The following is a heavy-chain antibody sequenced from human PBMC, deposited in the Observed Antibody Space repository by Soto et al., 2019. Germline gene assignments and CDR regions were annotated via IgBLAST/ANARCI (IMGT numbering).Heavy chain of an antibody. CDR2: ISSNGGST. D-gene: IGHD1-26*01. CDR1: GFTFSSYA. CDR3: VKDAAIVGATYYLDY. Sequence: GGSLRLSCSASGFTFSSYAMHWVCQAPGKGLEYVSAISSNGGSTYYADSVKGRFTISRDNSKNTLYLQMSSLRAEDTAVYYSVKDAAIVGATYYLDYWGQGTLVTVSS. V-gene: IGHV3-64D*06. J-gene: IGHJ4*02.